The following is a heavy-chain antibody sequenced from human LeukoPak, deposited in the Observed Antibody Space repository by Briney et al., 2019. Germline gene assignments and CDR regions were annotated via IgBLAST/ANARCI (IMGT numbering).Heavy chain of an antibody. CDR2: INQDGSAK. CDR3: AREGSSSWYIGIDY. D-gene: IGHD6-13*01. CDR1: GFTFSSYW. V-gene: IGHV3-7*03. J-gene: IGHJ4*02. Sequence: GGPLRLSSAASGFTFSSYWMSWVRQAPGKGLEWVANINQDGSAKYYVDSVKGRFTISRDNAKNSLYLQMNSLRAEDTAVYYCAREGSSSWYIGIDYWGQGTLVTVSS.